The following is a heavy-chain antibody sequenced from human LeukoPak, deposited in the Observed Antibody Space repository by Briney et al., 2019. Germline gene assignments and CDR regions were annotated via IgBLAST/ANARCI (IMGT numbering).Heavy chain of an antibody. J-gene: IGHJ4*02. D-gene: IGHD6-19*01. CDR1: GGTFSSYA. CDR3: ARGRGGQWLVFFDS. CDR2: IIPIFGTA. Sequence: GASVKVSCKASGGTFSSYAISWVRQAPGQGLEWMGGIIPIFGTANYAQKFQGRVTITADESTSTAYMELSSLRSEDTAVYYCARGRGGQWLVFFDSWGQGTLVTVSS. V-gene: IGHV1-69*01.